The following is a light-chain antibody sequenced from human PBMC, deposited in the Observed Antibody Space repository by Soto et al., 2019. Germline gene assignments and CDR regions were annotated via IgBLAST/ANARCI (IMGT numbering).Light chain of an antibody. CDR2: GAS. CDR1: QSVSTT. V-gene: IGKV3-15*01. CDR3: QERKNWQVT. Sequence: EIVLTQSPGTLSLSPGERATLSCGASQSVSTTSVAWYQQKPGQAPRLLIYGASTRATGIPVRFSGSGSGTEFTLTITSLQSEDFAVYYCQERKNWQVTFGQGTRLEI. J-gene: IGKJ5*01.